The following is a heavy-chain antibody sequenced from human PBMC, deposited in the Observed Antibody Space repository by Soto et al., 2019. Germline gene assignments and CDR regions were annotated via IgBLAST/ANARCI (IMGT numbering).Heavy chain of an antibody. CDR3: ARVGAGYCSSTSGYVGDYYYYYGMDV. J-gene: IGHJ6*02. CDR2: ISAYNGNT. V-gene: IGHV1-18*01. Sequence: ASVKVSCKASGYTFTSYGISWVRQAPGQGLEWMGWISAYNGNTNYAQKLQGRVTMTTDTSTSTAYMGLRSLRSDDTAVYYCARVGAGYCSSTSGYVGDYYYYYGMDVWGQGNTVTVSS. CDR1: GYTFTSYG. D-gene: IGHD2-2*01.